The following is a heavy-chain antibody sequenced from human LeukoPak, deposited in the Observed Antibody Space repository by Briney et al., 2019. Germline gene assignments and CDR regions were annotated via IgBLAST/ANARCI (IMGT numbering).Heavy chain of an antibody. CDR3: AREFDYDYVWGSYRSSH. Sequence: GGSLRLSCAASGFTFSSYWMSWVRQAPGKGLEWVANIKQDGSEKYYVDSVKGRFTISRDNAKNSLYLQMNSLRAEDTAVYYCAREFDYDYVWGSYRSSHWGQGTLVTVSS. CDR1: GFTFSSYW. V-gene: IGHV3-7*01. J-gene: IGHJ4*02. CDR2: IKQDGSEK. D-gene: IGHD3-16*02.